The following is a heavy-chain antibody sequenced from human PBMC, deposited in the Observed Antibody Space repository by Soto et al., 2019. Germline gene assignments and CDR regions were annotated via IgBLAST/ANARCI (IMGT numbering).Heavy chain of an antibody. CDR3: ARGTGPYYFDY. V-gene: IGHV4-59*01. CDR1: GGSISSYY. Sequence: SETLSLTCTVSGGSISSYYWSWIRQPPGKGLEWIGFIYYTGSTNYNPSLKSRVTMSVDTSKNQFSLKLSSATAADTAVYYCARGTGPYYFDYWGQGTLVTV. J-gene: IGHJ4*02. CDR2: IYYTGST.